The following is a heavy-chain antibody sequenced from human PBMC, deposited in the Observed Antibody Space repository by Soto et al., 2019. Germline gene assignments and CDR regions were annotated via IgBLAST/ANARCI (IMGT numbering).Heavy chain of an antibody. CDR3: ARGSLGYCSSTSCYMFDY. J-gene: IGHJ4*02. CDR2: ISSSSSYI. CDR1: GFTFSSYS. V-gene: IGHV3-21*01. Sequence: GVLRLSCAASGFTFSSYSMNWVRQAPGKGLEWVSSISSSSSYIYYADSVKGRFTISRDNAKNSLYLQMNSLRAEDTAVYYCARGSLGYCSSTSCYMFDYWGQGTLVTVSS. D-gene: IGHD2-2*02.